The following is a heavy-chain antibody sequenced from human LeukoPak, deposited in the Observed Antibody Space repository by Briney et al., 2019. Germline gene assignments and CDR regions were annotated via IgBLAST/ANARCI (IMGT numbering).Heavy chain of an antibody. CDR2: INWNGGST. V-gene: IGHV3-20*04. D-gene: IGHD4-17*01. CDR3: ARISLTTGSYYYYYMDV. CDR1: GFTFDDYG. J-gene: IGHJ6*03. Sequence: PGGSLRFSCAASGFTFDDYGMSWVRQAPGKGLEWVSGINWNGGSTGYADSVKGRFTISRDNAKNSLYLQMNSLRAEDTALYYCARISLTTGSYYYYYMDVWGKGTTVTVSS.